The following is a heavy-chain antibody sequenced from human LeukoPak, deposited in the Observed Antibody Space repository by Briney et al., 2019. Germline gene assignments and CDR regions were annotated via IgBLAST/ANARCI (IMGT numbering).Heavy chain of an antibody. V-gene: IGHV3-23*01. J-gene: IGHJ4*02. CDR1: GFNFGSYS. CDR3: AKGVYYYDSSGHPQGDY. D-gene: IGHD3-22*01. Sequence: PGGSLRLSCAASGFNFGSYSMTWVRQAPGKGLEWVSVMSADSATTFYADSVKGRSTISRDNSKNTLYLQMNSLRAEDTAVYYCAKGVYYYDSSGHPQGDYWGQGTLVTVSS. CDR2: MSADSATT.